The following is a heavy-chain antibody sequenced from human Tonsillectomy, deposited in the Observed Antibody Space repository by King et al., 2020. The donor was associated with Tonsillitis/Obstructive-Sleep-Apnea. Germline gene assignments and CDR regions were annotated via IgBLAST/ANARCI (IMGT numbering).Heavy chain of an antibody. V-gene: IGHV7-4-1*02. CDR3: ARDPRVAVAGSFDY. CDR1: GYTFTSYA. D-gene: IGHD6-19*01. CDR2: INTNTGNP. Sequence: VQLVESGSELKKPGASVKVSCKASGYTFTSYAMNWVRQAPGQGLEWMGWINTNTGNPTYAQGFTGRFVFSVDTSVSTAYLQINGLKAEDTALYYCARDPRVAVAGSFDYWGQGTLVTVSS. J-gene: IGHJ4*02.